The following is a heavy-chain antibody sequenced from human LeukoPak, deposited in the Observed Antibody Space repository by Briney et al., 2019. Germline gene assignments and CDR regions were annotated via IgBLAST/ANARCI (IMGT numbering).Heavy chain of an antibody. CDR1: GGSISSSSYY. Sequence: SETLSLTCTVSGGSISSSSYYWGWIRQPPGKGLEWIGSIYYSGSTYYNPSLKSRVTISVDTSKNQFSLKLSSVTAADTAVYYCARQLDSSGYYIDYWGQGTLVTVSS. CDR3: ARQLDSSGYYIDY. V-gene: IGHV4-39*01. J-gene: IGHJ4*02. CDR2: IYYSGST. D-gene: IGHD3-22*01.